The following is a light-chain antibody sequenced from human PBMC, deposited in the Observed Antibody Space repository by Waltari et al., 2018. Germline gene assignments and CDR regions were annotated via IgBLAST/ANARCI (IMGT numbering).Light chain of an antibody. CDR1: QSLVSRDGSTY. CDR2: KVS. J-gene: IGKJ1*01. CDR3: MQGTHRPWT. Sequence: DVVMTQSPLSLAVILGQPASISCRSSQSLVSRDGSTYFNWFQQRPGQSPRRLLYKVSNRDSGVPERFSGSGSGTDFTLRISRVEAEDVGVYYCMQGTHRPWTFGQGTKVEIK. V-gene: IGKV2-30*01.